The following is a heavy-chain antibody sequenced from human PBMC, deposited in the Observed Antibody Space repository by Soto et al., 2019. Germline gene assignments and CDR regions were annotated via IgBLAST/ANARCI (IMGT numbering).Heavy chain of an antibody. D-gene: IGHD2-15*01. CDR3: ARDRPYCSGGSCYGILDY. J-gene: IGHJ4*02. CDR1: GYTFTSYG. V-gene: IGHV1-18*01. Sequence: GASVKVSCKASGYTFTSYGISWVRQAPGQGLEWMGWISAYNGNTNYAQKLQGRVTMTTDTSTSTAYMELRSLRSDDTAVYYCARDRPYCSGGSCYGILDYWGQGTLVTVSS. CDR2: ISAYNGNT.